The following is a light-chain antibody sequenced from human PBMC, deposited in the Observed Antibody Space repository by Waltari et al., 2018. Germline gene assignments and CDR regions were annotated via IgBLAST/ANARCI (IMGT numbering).Light chain of an antibody. CDR1: RGHRGTL. CDR3: QTGGHGTWV. V-gene: IGLV4-69*01. CDR2: VNSDGSH. Sequence: QLVLTQSPSASASLGASVKLTCTLSRGHRGTLIAWLQKQPETGPRYLMKVNSDGSHTKGDEIPDRFSGSSSGAERYLTISSLQSEDEADYYCQTGGHGTWVFGGGTKLTVL. J-gene: IGLJ3*02.